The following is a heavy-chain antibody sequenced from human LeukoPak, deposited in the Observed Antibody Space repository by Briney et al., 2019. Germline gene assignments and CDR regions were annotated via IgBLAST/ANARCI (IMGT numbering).Heavy chain of an antibody. CDR2: ISSSSSYI. J-gene: IGHJ3*02. Sequence: RPGGSLRLSCAASGFTFSSYSMNWVRQAPGKGLEWVSSISSSSSYIYYADSVKGRFTISRDNAKNSLYLQMNSLRAEDTAVYYCARDPDTTGTTLGAFDIWGQGTMVTVSS. CDR1: GFTFSSYS. D-gene: IGHD1-1*01. CDR3: ARDPDTTGTTLGAFDI. V-gene: IGHV3-21*01.